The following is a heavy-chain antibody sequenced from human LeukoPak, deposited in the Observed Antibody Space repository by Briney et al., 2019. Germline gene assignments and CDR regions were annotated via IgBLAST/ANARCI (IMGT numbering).Heavy chain of an antibody. D-gene: IGHD5-12*01. CDR1: GFTFSSYA. CDR3: ATKLGSGYDYVY. V-gene: IGHV3-23*01. J-gene: IGHJ4*02. CDR2: ISGSGGST. Sequence: GGSLRLSCAASGFTFSSYAMSWVRQAPGKGLEWVSAISGSGGSTFYAVSVRGRFTISRDNSKNTLHLQMNSLRAEGTAVYYCATKLGSGYDYVYWGQGTLVTVSS.